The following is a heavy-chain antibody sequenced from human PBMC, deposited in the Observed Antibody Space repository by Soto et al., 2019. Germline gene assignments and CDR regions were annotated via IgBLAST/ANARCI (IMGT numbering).Heavy chain of an antibody. CDR2: MKSKRDGGTT. J-gene: IGHJ4*01. Sequence: AGGSLRLSCTASGITLTYAWMSWVRHVPGKGLNWVGRMKSKRDGGTTDYGSSFEGRFTISRDDSKSTVFLQMNGLKGDDTAVYYCTKGFYWGQGTPVTVSS. V-gene: IGHV3-15*01. CDR1: GITLTYAW. CDR3: TKGFY.